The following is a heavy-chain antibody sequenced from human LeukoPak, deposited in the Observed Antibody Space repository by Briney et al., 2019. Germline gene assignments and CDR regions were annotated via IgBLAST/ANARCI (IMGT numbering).Heavy chain of an antibody. Sequence: PGGSLRLSCAASDFTFSGSAMHWVRQASGKGLEWVGRIRSKTNNYATVYAASVNGRFTISRDDSKNTAYLQMNSLETEDTAAYYCTTTAAKADNYYYAMDVWGKGTTVTVSS. V-gene: IGHV3-73*01. D-gene: IGHD1-26*01. CDR1: DFTFSGSA. J-gene: IGHJ6*04. CDR2: IRSKTNNYAT. CDR3: TTTAAKADNYYYAMDV.